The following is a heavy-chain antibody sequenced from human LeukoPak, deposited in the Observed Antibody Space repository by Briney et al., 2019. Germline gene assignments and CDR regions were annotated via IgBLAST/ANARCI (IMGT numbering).Heavy chain of an antibody. V-gene: IGHV1-58*02. J-gene: IGHJ4*02. Sequence: GTSVKVSCKASGFTFTSSAMQWVRQARGQRLEWRGWIVVGSGNTNYAQKFQERVTITRDMSTSTAYMELSSLRSEDTAVYYCAAVAFSYYGSGGSFDYWGQGTLVTVSS. CDR2: IVVGSGNT. CDR1: GFTFTSSA. D-gene: IGHD3-10*01. CDR3: AAVAFSYYGSGGSFDY.